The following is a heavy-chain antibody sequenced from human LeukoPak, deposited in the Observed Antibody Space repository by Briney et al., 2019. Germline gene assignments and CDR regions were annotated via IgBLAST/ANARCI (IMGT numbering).Heavy chain of an antibody. V-gene: IGHV4-34*01. CDR1: GGSFSGYY. CDR2: INHSGST. D-gene: IGHD4-4*01. Sequence: SETLSLTCAVYGGSFSGYYWSWIRQPPGKGLEWIGEINHSGSTNYNPSLKSRVTISVDTSKNQFSLKLSSVTAADTAVYYCARQLTTANNYYYGMDVWGQGTTVTVSS. CDR3: ARQLTTANNYYYGMDV. J-gene: IGHJ6*02.